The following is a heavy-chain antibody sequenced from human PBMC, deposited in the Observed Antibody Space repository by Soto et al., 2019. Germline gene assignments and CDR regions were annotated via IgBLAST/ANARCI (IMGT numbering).Heavy chain of an antibody. J-gene: IGHJ4*02. CDR1: GDSVSSNSAA. V-gene: IGHV6-1*01. CDR2: TYYRSQWYN. CDR3: ARAAEYSSSSGFDY. Sequence: QVQLQQSGPGLVKPSQTLSLPCAISGDSVSSNSAAWNWIRQSPSRGLEWLGRTYYRSQWYNDYAVSVKSRITTNPATSKNQFSLQLNSVTPEDTAVYYCARAAEYSSSSGFDYWGQGTLVTVSS. D-gene: IGHD6-6*01.